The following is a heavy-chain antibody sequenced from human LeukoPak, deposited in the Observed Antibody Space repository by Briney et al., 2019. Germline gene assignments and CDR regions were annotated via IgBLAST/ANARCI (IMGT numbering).Heavy chain of an antibody. V-gene: IGHV4-39*01. CDR1: GGSFSSSSYY. CDR2: FYYSGST. D-gene: IGHD4-23*01. J-gene: IGHJ4*02. Sequence: SETLSLTCTVSGGSFSSSSYYWGWIRQPPGKVLEWIGSFYYSGSTYYNPSLKSRVTISVDTSKNQFSLKLSSVTAADTAIYYCARIDGGPHLSPFDYWGQGTLVTVSS. CDR3: ARIDGGPHLSPFDY.